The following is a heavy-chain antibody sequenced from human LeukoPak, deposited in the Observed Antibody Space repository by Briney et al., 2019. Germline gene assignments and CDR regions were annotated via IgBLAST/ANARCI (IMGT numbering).Heavy chain of an antibody. Sequence: SETLSLTCTVSGGSISSNSYYWGWIRQPPGKGLEWIGSIYYSGSTYYNPSLKSRVTISVDTSKNQFSLKLSSVTAADTAVYYCASGDIDMPFDYWGQGTLVTVSS. J-gene: IGHJ4*02. D-gene: IGHD5-12*01. CDR3: ASGDIDMPFDY. CDR2: IYYSGST. V-gene: IGHV4-39*07. CDR1: GGSISSNSYY.